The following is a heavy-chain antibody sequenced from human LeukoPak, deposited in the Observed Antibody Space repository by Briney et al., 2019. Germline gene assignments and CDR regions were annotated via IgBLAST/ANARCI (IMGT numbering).Heavy chain of an antibody. CDR1: GRTYSSYG. V-gene: IGHV1-69*13. CDR3: AREHSSSWDYYFDY. CDR2: IIPIFGTA. J-gene: IGHJ4*02. D-gene: IGHD6-13*01. Sequence: ASVKVSCKASGRTYSSYGISWVRQAPGQGLEWMGGIIPIFGTANYAQKFQGRVTITADESTSTAYMELSSLRSEDTAVYYCAREHSSSWDYYFDYWGQGALVTVSS.